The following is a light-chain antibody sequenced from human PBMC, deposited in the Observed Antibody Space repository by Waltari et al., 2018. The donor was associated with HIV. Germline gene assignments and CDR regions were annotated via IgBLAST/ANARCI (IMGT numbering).Light chain of an antibody. CDR1: QNIGSY. J-gene: IGKJ1*01. Sequence: DIQMTQSPPSLTASVGHRVTITCRASQNIGSYLHWYQLRPGQAPNVLIYVSTNLQTGVPSRFSGRGSGTDFALTITDLQPEDFVFYFCQQSYSKPRTFGQGTK. V-gene: IGKV1-39*01. CDR3: QQSYSKPRT. CDR2: VST.